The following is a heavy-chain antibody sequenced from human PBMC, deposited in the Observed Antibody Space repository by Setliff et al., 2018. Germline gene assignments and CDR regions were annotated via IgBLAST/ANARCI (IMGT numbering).Heavy chain of an antibody. CDR2: VYYSGNT. V-gene: IGHV4-39*07. D-gene: IGHD3-22*01. CDR3: ARYDSSGYSENYYFDY. J-gene: IGHJ4*02. CDR1: GGSISTTDYY. Sequence: SETLSLTCTVSGGSISTTDYYWGWIRQPPGKGLEWIGCVYYSGNTYYSPSPKSRVTMFVDTSKNQFSLMLYSVTAADTAIYYCARYDSSGYSENYYFDYWGQGTQVTVSS.